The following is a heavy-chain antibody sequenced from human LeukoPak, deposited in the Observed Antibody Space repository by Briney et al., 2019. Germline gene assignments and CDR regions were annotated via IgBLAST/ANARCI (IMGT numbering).Heavy chain of an antibody. V-gene: IGHV4-39*01. CDR1: GGSISSSSYY. J-gene: IGHJ2*01. CDR2: IYYSGST. D-gene: IGHD3-3*01. CDR3: ARHGGFLEWLLSDWYFDL. Sequence: PSETLSLTCTVSGGSISSSSYYWGWIRQPPGKGLEWIGSIYYSGSTYYNPSLKSRVTISVDTSKNQFSLKLSSVTAADTAVYYCARHGGFLEWLLSDWYFDLWGRGTLVTVSS.